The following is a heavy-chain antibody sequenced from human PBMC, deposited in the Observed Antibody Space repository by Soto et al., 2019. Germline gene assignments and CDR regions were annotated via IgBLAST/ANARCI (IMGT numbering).Heavy chain of an antibody. J-gene: IGHJ4*02. CDR3: AKDHPYYYDSSGYDY. CDR2: IRGSGGST. CDR1: GFTFSSYA. Sequence: PGGSLRLSCAASGFTFSSYAMSWVRQAPGKGVEWVSAIRGSGGSTYYADSVKGRFTNSRDNSKNTLYLQMNSLRAEDTAVYYCAKDHPYYYDSSGYDYWGQGTLVTVSS. V-gene: IGHV3-23*01. D-gene: IGHD3-22*01.